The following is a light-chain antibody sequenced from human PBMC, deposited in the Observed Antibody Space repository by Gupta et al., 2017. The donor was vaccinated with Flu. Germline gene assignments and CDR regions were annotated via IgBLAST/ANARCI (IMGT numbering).Light chain of an antibody. CDR3: QQSDSTPFT. V-gene: IGKV1-39*01. CDR1: QSISSY. J-gene: IGKJ5*01. CDR2: ATS. Sequence: DIQMTQSPSSLSASLGDRVTITCRASQSISSYLNWYQEKPGKAPNLLIYATSSFQSGVPSRFSGSGSATDFTLSISRLQPEDFATYYCQQSDSTPFTFGQGTRLEIK.